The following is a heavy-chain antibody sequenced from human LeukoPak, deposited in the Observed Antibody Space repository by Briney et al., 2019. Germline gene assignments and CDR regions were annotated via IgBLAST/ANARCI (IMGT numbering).Heavy chain of an antibody. V-gene: IGHV3-23*01. J-gene: IGHJ3*02. CDR3: AKLSLAEVYGGTSCCDI. Sequence: PGGSLRLSCAASGFTVSSNYMSWVRQAPGKGLEWVSAIGGSGDNTYYADSVKGRFTISRDNSKSTLYLQMNSLRAEDTAVYYCAKLSLAEVYGGTSCCDIWGQGTMVTVSS. CDR2: IGGSGDNT. D-gene: IGHD2-2*01. CDR1: GFTVSSNY.